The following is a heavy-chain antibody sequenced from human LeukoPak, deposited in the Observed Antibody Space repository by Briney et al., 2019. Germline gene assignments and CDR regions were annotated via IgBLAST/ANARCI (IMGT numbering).Heavy chain of an antibody. CDR1: GYTVTELS. Sequence: ASVKVSCKVSGYTVTELSMHWVRQAPGKGLEWMGGFDPEDGETIYAQKFQGRVTMTEDTSTDTAYMELSSLRSEDTAVYYCAAGVSSGYPFDYWGQGTLVTVSS. V-gene: IGHV1-24*01. CDR2: FDPEDGET. J-gene: IGHJ4*02. CDR3: AAGVSSGYPFDY. D-gene: IGHD3-22*01.